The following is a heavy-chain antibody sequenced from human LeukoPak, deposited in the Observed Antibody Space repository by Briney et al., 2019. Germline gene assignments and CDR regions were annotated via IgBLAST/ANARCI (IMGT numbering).Heavy chain of an antibody. CDR2: IFTSGST. CDR3: SRGGANDL. CDR1: GGSITSDY. D-gene: IGHD4/OR15-4a*01. V-gene: IGHV4-4*07. Sequence: PSETLSLTCTVVGGSITSDYWSWIRERDGRGLEWIGRIFTSGSTAYNPSLKSRVTMSLDTSKNQFFLKLSSVTAADTAAYFCSRGGANDLWGQGTLVTVSS. J-gene: IGHJ5*02.